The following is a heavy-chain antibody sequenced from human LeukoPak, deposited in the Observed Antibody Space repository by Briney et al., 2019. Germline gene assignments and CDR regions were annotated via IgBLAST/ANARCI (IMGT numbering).Heavy chain of an antibody. Sequence: GSLRLSCAASGFTVSSNYMSWIRQPPGKGLEWIGSIHYSGSTYYNPSLKSRVIISLDTSKSQFSLKVSSVTAADTAVYYCARRYTSSWYPDLDFDSWGQGTLVTVSS. CDR2: IHYSGST. CDR1: GFTVSSNY. CDR3: ARRYTSSWYPDLDFDS. D-gene: IGHD6-13*01. V-gene: IGHV4-59*04. J-gene: IGHJ4*02.